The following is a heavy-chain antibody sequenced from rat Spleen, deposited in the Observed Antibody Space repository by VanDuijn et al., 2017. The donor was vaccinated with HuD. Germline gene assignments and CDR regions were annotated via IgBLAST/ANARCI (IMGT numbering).Heavy chain of an antibody. CDR3: ARDAGILRY. CDR2: MWNGGNT. D-gene: IGHD4-3*01. V-gene: IGHV2S63*01. Sequence: EVQLKESGPGLVQPSQTLSLTCTVSGFSLTDYSVHWVRQPPGKGLEWMGVMWNGGNTAYNSVLKSRLSISRDISKSQVFLEMTSLQTEDTATYYCARDAGILRYWGQGVMVTVSS. CDR1: GFSLTDYS. J-gene: IGHJ2*01.